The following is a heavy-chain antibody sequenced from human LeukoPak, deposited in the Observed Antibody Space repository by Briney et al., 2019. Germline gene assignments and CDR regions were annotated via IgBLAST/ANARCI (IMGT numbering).Heavy chain of an antibody. CDR2: IRGSGGRT. J-gene: IGHJ4*02. CDR1: GFTFSSYA. CDR3: AKGRYLYPHY. Sequence: GGSLRLACAVSGFTFSSYAMSWVRQPQGRGLGWVSAIRGSGGRTYDADSVTGRFTISRDNSKNTLYLQMNSLRAEDTAVYYCAKGRYLYPHYWGQGTLVTVST. D-gene: IGHD1-26*01. V-gene: IGHV3-23*01.